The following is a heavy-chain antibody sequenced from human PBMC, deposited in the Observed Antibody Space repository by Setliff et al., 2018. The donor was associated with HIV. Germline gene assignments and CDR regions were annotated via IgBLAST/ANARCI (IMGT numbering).Heavy chain of an antibody. V-gene: IGHV7-4-1*02. CDR2: INTNTGNP. J-gene: IGHJ3*02. CDR3: ARDIVATIQHPRDLAFDI. D-gene: IGHD5-12*01. CDR1: GGSFNILG. Sequence: GASVKVSCKASGGSFNILGFTWVRQAPGQGLEWVGGINTNTGNPTYAQGFTGRFVFSLDTSVSTAYLQISSLKAGDTAVYYCARDIVATIQHPRDLAFDIWGQGTMVTVSS.